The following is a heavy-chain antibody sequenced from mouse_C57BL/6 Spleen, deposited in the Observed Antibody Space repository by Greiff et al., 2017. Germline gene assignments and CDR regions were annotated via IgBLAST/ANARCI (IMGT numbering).Heavy chain of an antibody. CDR2: ISSGSSTI. V-gene: IGHV5-17*01. CDR1: GFTFSDYG. Sequence: EVKVVESGGGLVKPGGSLKLSCAASGFTFSDYGMHWVRQAPEKGLEWVAYISSGSSTIYYADTVKGRFTISRDNAKNTLFLQMTSLRSEDTAMYYCARGGTGTAFAYWGQGTLVTVSA. J-gene: IGHJ3*01. D-gene: IGHD4-1*01. CDR3: ARGGTGTAFAY.